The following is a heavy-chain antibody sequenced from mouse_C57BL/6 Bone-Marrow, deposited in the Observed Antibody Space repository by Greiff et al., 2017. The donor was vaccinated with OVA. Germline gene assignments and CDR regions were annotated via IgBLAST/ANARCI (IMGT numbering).Heavy chain of an antibody. Sequence: EVQLVESGPGLVKPSQSLSLTCSVTGYSITSGYYWNWIRQFPGNKLEWMGYISYDGSNNYNPSLKNRITITRDTSKTQFFLKLNSVTTEDTATYYCAREDYYSNPWYFDVWGTGTTVTVSS. CDR3: AREDYYSNPWYFDV. V-gene: IGHV3-6*01. D-gene: IGHD2-5*01. J-gene: IGHJ1*03. CDR1: GYSITSGYY. CDR2: ISYDGSN.